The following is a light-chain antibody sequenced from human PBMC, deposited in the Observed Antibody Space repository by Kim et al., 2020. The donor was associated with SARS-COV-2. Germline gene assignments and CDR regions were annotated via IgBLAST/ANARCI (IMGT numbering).Light chain of an antibody. CDR1: QPISNW. CDR2: KAA. J-gene: IGKJ4*01. V-gene: IGKV1-5*03. Sequence: EIQMTQSPATLSASVGDAVTITCRASQPISNWLDWYQQKPGKAPKLLISKAATLESGVPSRFSGSGSGTDFPLTISILQPDDFATYYCQQYTTHFLTFGGGTKLDIK. CDR3: QQYTTHFLT.